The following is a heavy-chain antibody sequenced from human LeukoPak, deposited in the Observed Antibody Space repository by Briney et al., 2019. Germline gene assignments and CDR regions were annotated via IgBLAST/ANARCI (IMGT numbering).Heavy chain of an antibody. CDR3: ARSIAVAGTKYYFDY. J-gene: IGHJ4*02. Sequence: ASVKVSCKASGYTFTGYYMHWVRQAPGQGLEWMGWMNPNSGATNYAQKLQGRVTMTTDTSTSTAYMELRSLRSDDTAVYYCARSIAVAGTKYYFDYWGQGTPVTVSS. CDR1: GYTFTGYY. CDR2: MNPNSGAT. D-gene: IGHD6-19*01. V-gene: IGHV1-2*02.